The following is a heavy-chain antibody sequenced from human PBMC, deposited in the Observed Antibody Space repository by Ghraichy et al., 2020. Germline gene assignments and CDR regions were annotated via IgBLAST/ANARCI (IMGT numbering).Heavy chain of an antibody. CDR3: ARDISGKEYMDV. V-gene: IGHV3-23*01. CDR2: ISGSGGST. J-gene: IGHJ6*03. CDR1: GFTFSSYG. D-gene: IGHD2-15*01. Sequence: GGSLRLSCAASGFTFSSYGMSWVRQAPGKGLEWVSAISGSGGSTYYADSVKGRFTISRDTSKNTLSLQMNSLRAEDTALYYCARDISGKEYMDVWGKGTTVTVSS.